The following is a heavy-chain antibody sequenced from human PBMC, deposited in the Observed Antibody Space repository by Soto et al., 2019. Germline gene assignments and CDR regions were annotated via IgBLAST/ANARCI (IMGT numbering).Heavy chain of an antibody. D-gene: IGHD3-3*01. J-gene: IGHJ4*02. CDR1: GGSFSGYY. V-gene: IGHV4-34*01. CDR3: ARDEGHYDFWSAYRTCLYYFGF. Sequence: QVHLQQWGAGLLKPAENLSLTCAVYGGSFSGYYWNWVRQPPGKGLEWLGEINDSGSTNYNPSLKSLVTISVDASKNQFSLKLRSVTAADTAIYYCARDEGHYDFWSAYRTCLYYFGFWGQGTLVTVSS. CDR2: INDSGST.